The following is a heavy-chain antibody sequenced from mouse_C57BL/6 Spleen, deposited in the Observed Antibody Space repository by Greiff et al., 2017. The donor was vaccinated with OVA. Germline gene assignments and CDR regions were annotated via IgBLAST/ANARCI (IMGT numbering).Heavy chain of an antibody. CDR3: AKGNYSNYPWYFDV. Sequence: VQLQQSGPGLVQPSQSLSITCTVSGFSLTSYGVHWVRQSPGKGLEWLGVIWRGGSTDYNAAFMSRLSITKDNSKSQVFFKMNSLQADDTAIYYCAKGNYSNYPWYFDVWGTGTTVTVSS. CDR2: IWRGGST. CDR1: GFSLTSYG. D-gene: IGHD2-5*01. J-gene: IGHJ1*03. V-gene: IGHV2-5*01.